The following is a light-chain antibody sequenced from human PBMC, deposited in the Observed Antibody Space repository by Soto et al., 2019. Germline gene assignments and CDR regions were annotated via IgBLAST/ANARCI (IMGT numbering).Light chain of an antibody. V-gene: IGKV1-5*01. CDR3: QQLKSYPRT. CDR2: AAS. J-gene: IGKJ1*01. CDR1: QSISRG. Sequence: GDRDTITCRASQSISRGLAWYQQKPGKAPNLLIYAASTLQSGVPSRFSGSGSGTDFTLTISSLQPEDFATYFCQQLKSYPRTFGQGTKVDI.